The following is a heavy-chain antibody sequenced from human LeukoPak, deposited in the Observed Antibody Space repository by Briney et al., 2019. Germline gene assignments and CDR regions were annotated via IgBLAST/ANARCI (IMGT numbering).Heavy chain of an antibody. Sequence: SETLSLTCAVYGGSFSGYYWSWIRQPPGKGLEWIGEINHSGSTNYNPSLKSRVTISVDTSKNQFSLKLSSVTAADTAVYYCAAVVVAARLFDYWGQGTPVTVSS. V-gene: IGHV4-34*01. CDR2: INHSGST. CDR1: GGSFSGYY. D-gene: IGHD2-15*01. J-gene: IGHJ4*02. CDR3: AAVVVAARLFDY.